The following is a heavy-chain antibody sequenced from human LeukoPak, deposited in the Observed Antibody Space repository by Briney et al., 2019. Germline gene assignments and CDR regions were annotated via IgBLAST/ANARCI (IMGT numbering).Heavy chain of an antibody. CDR2: IYTSGNT. CDR3: ARRSYFGGQYYYMDV. Sequence: SETLSLTCTVSGGSIRTYYWSWIRQPPGKGLEWIGYIYTSGNTNYNPSLKSRVTISVDTSKNQFSLKLSSVTAADTAVYYCARRSYFGGQYYYMDVWGKGTTVTVTS. CDR1: GGSIRTYY. V-gene: IGHV4-4*09. D-gene: IGHD2/OR15-2a*01. J-gene: IGHJ6*03.